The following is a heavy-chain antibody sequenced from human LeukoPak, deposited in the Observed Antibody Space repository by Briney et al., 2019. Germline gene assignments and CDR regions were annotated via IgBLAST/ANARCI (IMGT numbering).Heavy chain of an antibody. Sequence: PSETLSLTCAVYGGSFIGYYWSWIRQPPGKGLEWIGEINHSGSTNYNPSLKSRVTISVDTSKNQFSLKLSSVTAADTAVYYCARTLRGVFDYWGQGTLVTVSS. D-gene: IGHD3-16*01. J-gene: IGHJ4*02. CDR2: INHSGST. CDR1: GGSFIGYY. CDR3: ARTLRGVFDY. V-gene: IGHV4-34*01.